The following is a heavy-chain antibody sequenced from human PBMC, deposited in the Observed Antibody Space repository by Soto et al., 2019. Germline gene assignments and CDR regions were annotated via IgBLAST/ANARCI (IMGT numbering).Heavy chain of an antibody. CDR2: IRSKANSYAT. D-gene: IGHD3-3*01. V-gene: IGHV3-73*01. CDR1: GFTFSGSA. J-gene: IGHJ6*02. CDR3: TTDYDFWSGYWSHYYGMDV. Sequence: GSLSLSFAASGFTFSGSAMHLVGQASGKGLEWVGRIRSKANSYATAYAASVKGRFTISRDDSKNTAYLQMNSLKTEDTAVYYCTTDYDFWSGYWSHYYGMDVWGQGTTVTVSS.